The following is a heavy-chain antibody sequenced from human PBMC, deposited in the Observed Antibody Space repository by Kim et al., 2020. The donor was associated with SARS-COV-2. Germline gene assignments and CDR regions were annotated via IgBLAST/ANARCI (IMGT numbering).Heavy chain of an antibody. CDR1: GFTFDDYA. D-gene: IGHD6-19*01. Sequence: GGSLRLSCAASGFTFDDYAMHWVRQAPGKGLEWVSGISWNSGSIGYADSVKGRFTISRDNAKNSLYLQMNSLRAEDTALYYCAKGLGSSGWPINSAFDYWGQGTLVTVSS. J-gene: IGHJ4*02. CDR3: AKGLGSSGWPINSAFDY. V-gene: IGHV3-9*01. CDR2: ISWNSGSI.